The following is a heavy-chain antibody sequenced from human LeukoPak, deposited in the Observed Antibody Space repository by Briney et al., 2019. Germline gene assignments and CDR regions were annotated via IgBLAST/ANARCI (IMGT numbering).Heavy chain of an antibody. D-gene: IGHD1-26*01. V-gene: IGHV3-48*01. CDR2: ISSSSSTI. CDR1: GFTFSSYG. CDR3: ARSLVVGATCPYH. Sequence: GGSLRLSCAASGFTFSSYGMTWVRQAPGKGLEWVSYISSSSSTIYYADSVKGRFTISRDNAKNSLYLQLNSLRAEDTAVYYCARSLVVGATCPYHWGQGTLVTVSS. J-gene: IGHJ5*02.